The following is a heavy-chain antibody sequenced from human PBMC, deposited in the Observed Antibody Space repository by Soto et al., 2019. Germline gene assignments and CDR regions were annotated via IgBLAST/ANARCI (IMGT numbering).Heavy chain of an antibody. CDR3: ARMASFGTLNWFDP. V-gene: IGHV1-8*02. CDR1: GYTFINYD. CDR2: MNPGSGKT. D-gene: IGHD3-16*01. J-gene: IGHJ5*02. Sequence: QVQLVQSGAELKEPGASVRVSCKASGYTFINYDISWVRQATGQGLEWMGWMNPGSGKTGYANKFQGRVTMTRDGSTSTAHRELSRLPSEDRAVYYCARMASFGTLNWFDPWGQGTLVTVSP.